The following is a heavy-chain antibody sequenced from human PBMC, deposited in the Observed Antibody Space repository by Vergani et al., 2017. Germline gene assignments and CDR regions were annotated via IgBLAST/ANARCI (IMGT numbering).Heavy chain of an antibody. D-gene: IGHD2-2*01. V-gene: IGHV3-53*04. CDR1: GFTVSSNY. J-gene: IGHJ4*02. CDR3: AREIVVVPAAQGDFDY. CDR2: IYSGGST. Sequence: EVQLVEFGGGLVQPGGSLRLPCAASGFTVSSNYMSWVRKDPGKGLGWVSVIYSGGSTYYTDSVKGRFTISRHNSKNTLYLQMNSLRAEETAVYYCAREIVVVPAAQGDFDYWSEGCLVTV.